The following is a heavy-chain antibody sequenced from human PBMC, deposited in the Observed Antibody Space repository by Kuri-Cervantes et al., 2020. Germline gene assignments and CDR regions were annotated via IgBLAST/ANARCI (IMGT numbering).Heavy chain of an antibody. V-gene: IGHV4-38-2*01. CDR3: ARGLPGVNLRSYYDS. CDR1: GYSISSGYY. D-gene: IGHD2-8*01. Sequence: SQTLSLTCAVSGYSISSGYYWGWIRQPPGKGLEWIGSIYHSGSTYYSPSLMNRVTISVDTSKNQFSLKLSSVTAADTAVFYCARGLPGVNLRSYYDSWGQGTLVTVSS. CDR2: IYHSGST. J-gene: IGHJ4*02.